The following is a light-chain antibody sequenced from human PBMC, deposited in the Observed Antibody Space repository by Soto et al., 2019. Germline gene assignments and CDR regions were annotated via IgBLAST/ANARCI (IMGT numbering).Light chain of an antibody. CDR1: QSVSSN. J-gene: IGKJ2*01. Sequence: EIVMTQSPATLSVSPEERVTLFCRASQSVSSNLAWYQQKPGQAPRPLIYGASTRATGVPARFSGSGSGTEFSLTISSLQSEYSAVYYCQQYDTLYAFGQGTRMDIK. CDR3: QQYDTLYA. CDR2: GAS. V-gene: IGKV3-15*01.